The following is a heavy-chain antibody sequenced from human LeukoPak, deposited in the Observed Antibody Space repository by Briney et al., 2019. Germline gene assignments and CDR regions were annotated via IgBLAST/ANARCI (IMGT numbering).Heavy chain of an antibody. D-gene: IGHD3-3*01. J-gene: IGHJ4*02. V-gene: IGHV3-23*01. Sequence: GGSLTLSCAVSGFTFDSYAMSGVRQAPGKGPEWVSGISGSGGMTYYADSVKGRFTISRDNYKNTLYLQMNSLIAEDTAVYSCARGWSGDYWGQGTLVTVSS. CDR2: ISGSGGMT. CDR1: GFTFDSYA. CDR3: ARGWSGDY.